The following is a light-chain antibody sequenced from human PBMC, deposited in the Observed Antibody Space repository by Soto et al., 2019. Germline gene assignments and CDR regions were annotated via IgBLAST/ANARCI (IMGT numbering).Light chain of an antibody. CDR2: SAS. Sequence: IPLTQSPSSLSASVGDRVTIVCRASESISDYLNWYQLKSGEAPKVLISSASTLRGGVPSRFSGTGSGTEFTLTISSLQPEDVATYYCQQTFSHLLSFGGGTTVEIK. CDR3: QQTFSHLLS. V-gene: IGKV1-39*01. J-gene: IGKJ4*01. CDR1: ESISDY.